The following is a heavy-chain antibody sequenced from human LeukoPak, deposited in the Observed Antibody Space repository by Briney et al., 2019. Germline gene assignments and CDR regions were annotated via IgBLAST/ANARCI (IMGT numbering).Heavy chain of an antibody. J-gene: IGHJ4*02. CDR1: GFTFSSYN. V-gene: IGHV3-21*01. CDR2: ISSSSSYI. D-gene: IGHD5-18*01. CDR3: ARDLPYSYGFDY. Sequence: GGSLRLSCAASGFTFSSYNMNWVRQAPGKGLEWVSSISSSSSYIYYADSVKGRFTISRDNAKNSLYLQMNSLRAEDTAVYYCARDLPYSYGFDYWGQGTLVTVS.